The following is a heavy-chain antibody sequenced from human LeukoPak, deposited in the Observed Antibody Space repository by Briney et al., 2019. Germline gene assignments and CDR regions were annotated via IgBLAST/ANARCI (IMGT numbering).Heavy chain of an antibody. CDR1: GFTFSSYD. D-gene: IGHD1-1*01. J-gene: IGHJ4*02. V-gene: IGHV3-48*03. Sequence: GGSLRLSCAASGFTFSSYDMNWVRQTPERGLEWIAFISSGGDVIKYADSVKDRFAISRDNTKSSVYLEMNSLGAEDMAMYYCAKLRGTVTTYDYWVQGTRVTVSS. CDR2: ISSGGDVI. CDR3: AKLRGTVTTYDY.